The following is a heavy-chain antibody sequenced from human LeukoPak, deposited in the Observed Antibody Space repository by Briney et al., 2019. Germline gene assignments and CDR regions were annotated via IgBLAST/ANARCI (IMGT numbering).Heavy chain of an antibody. CDR2: MNPNSGNT. CDR3: AIGQGARGAVAHDY. V-gene: IGHV1-8*01. J-gene: IGHJ4*02. D-gene: IGHD6-19*01. Sequence: GASVKVSCKASGYTFTSYDINWVRQATGQGLEWTGWMNPNSGNTGYAQKFQGRVTMTRNTSISTAYMELSSLRSEDTAVYYCAIGQGARGAVAHDYWGQGTLVTVSS. CDR1: GYTFTSYD.